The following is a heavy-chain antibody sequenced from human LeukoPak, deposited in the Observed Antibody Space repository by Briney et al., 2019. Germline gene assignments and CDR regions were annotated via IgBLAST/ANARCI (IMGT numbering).Heavy chain of an antibody. Sequence: ASVTVSCQASGYTFTSYGIHWVRQAPGQGLEWMGRISAYNGNTNYAQKLQGRVTITTDTSTRTAYIEPRSLTSTHRAVHYFARGLYLRPGRRGGGVPHYWREGTLVTVSS. J-gene: IGHJ4*02. V-gene: IGHV1-18*01. CDR3: ARGLYLRPGRRGGGVPHY. CDR1: GYTFTSYG. CDR2: ISAYNGNT. D-gene: IGHD1-1*01.